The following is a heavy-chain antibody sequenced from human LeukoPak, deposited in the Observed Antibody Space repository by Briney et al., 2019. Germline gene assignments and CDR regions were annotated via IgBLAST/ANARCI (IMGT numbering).Heavy chain of an antibody. CDR1: GGTFSSYA. D-gene: IGHD1-14*01. Sequence: GSSEKVSCKASGGTFSSYAISWVRQAPGQGLEWMGRIIPILGIANYAQKFQGRVTITADKSTSTAYMELSSLRSEDTAVYYCGTGMPIDYWGQGTLVTVSS. J-gene: IGHJ4*02. CDR3: GTGMPIDY. V-gene: IGHV1-69*04. CDR2: IIPILGIA.